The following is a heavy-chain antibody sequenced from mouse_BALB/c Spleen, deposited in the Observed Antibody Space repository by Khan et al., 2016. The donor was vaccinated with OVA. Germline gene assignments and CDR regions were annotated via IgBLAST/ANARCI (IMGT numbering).Heavy chain of an antibody. CDR3: ARGYFGNYEFVY. V-gene: IGHV1S132*01. CDR1: GYTFTSYW. CDR2: IFPGTGTT. D-gene: IGHD2-1*01. J-gene: IGHJ3*01. Sequence: QIQLVQSGAELVKPGASVKLSCKTSGYTFTSYWIQWVKQRPGQGLGWIGQIFPGTGTTYYNENFKGKATLTVDTSSSSAYMQLTSLTSEDSAVYVCARGYFGNYEFVYWGQGTLVTVSP.